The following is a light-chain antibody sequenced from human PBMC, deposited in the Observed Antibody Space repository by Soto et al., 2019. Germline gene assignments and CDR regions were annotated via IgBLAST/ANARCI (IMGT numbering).Light chain of an antibody. CDR1: SSDVGGYNS. J-gene: IGLJ1*01. CDR3: SSYSSSSTYI. Sequence: QSALTQPASVSGSPGQSITISCTGTSSDVGGYNSVSWYQQHPGKAPKLMIYDVSNRPSGVSNRFSGSKSGNTASLTISGLQAEVEADYYCSSYSSSSTYIFGTGTKLTVL. CDR2: DVS. V-gene: IGLV2-14*01.